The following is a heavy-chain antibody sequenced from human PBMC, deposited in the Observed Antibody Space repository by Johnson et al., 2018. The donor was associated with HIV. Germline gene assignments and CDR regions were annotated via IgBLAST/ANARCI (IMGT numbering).Heavy chain of an antibody. CDR2: ISYDGSSK. Sequence: QVQLVESGGGLVQPGRSLRLSCAASGFTFDDYAMHWVRQAPGKGLEWVAVISYDGSSKEYAGSVKGRFTISRDNSKNTLYLLMNSLRPADTAIYYCAKVQVAARWSDALHFWGQGTKVTVSS. V-gene: IGHV3-30*18. J-gene: IGHJ3*01. CDR1: GFTFDDYA. D-gene: IGHD6-6*01. CDR3: AKVQVAARWSDALHF.